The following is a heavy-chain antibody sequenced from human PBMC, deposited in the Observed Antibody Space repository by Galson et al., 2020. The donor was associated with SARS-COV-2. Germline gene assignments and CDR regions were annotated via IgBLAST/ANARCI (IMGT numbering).Heavy chain of an antibody. D-gene: IGHD3-3*01. CDR1: GFTFSSYA. V-gene: IGHV3-30-3*01. J-gene: IGHJ4*02. CDR2: ISYDGSNK. CDR3: AKDSGTPDGFITIFGVVALDYFDY. Sequence: TGGSLRLSCAASGFTFSSYAMHWVRQAPGKGLEWVAVISYDGSNKYYADSVKGRFTISRDNSKNTLYLQMNSLRAEDTAVYYCAKDSGTPDGFITIFGVVALDYFDYWGQGTLVTVSS.